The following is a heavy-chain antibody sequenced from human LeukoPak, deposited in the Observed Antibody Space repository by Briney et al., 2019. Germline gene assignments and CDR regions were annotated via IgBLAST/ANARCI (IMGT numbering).Heavy chain of an antibody. D-gene: IGHD2-15*01. Sequence: PGGSLRLSCAASGFFFDDYAMYWVRQVPGKGLEWVSGITWNSGRLDYADSVKGRFTISRDNAKNSLYLQMNSLRADDTALYYCVKSVGIGATPNWYFDLWGRGTLVTVSS. CDR3: VKSVGIGATPNWYFDL. CDR2: ITWNSGRL. CDR1: GFFFDDYA. J-gene: IGHJ2*01. V-gene: IGHV3-9*01.